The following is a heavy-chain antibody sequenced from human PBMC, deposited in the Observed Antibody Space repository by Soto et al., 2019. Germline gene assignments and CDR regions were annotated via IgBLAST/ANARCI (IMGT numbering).Heavy chain of an antibody. Sequence: GGSLRLSCEASGFDFSGYAMAWVRQAPGKGLEWVSSISGSGRTTYYEESLKDRFSISRDNSNNTLYLDMYDLGAEDSALYYCAKDRGYAGNWYTGDSWGQGILVTVSS. CDR1: GFDFSGYA. CDR2: ISGSGRTT. CDR3: AKDRGYAGNWYTGDS. V-gene: IGHV3-23*01. J-gene: IGHJ4*02. D-gene: IGHD6-13*01.